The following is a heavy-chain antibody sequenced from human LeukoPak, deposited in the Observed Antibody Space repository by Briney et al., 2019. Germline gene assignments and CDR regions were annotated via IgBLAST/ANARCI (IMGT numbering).Heavy chain of an antibody. J-gene: IGHJ4*02. CDR2: INPNSGGT. Sequence: ASVKVSCKASGYTFTGYYMHWVRQATGQGLEWMGWINPNSGGTNYAQKFQGRVTMTRDTSISTAYMELSRLRSDDTAVYYCARMDTAMVEFDYWGQGTLVTVSS. CDR3: ARMDTAMVEFDY. V-gene: IGHV1-2*02. D-gene: IGHD5-18*01. CDR1: GYTFTGYY.